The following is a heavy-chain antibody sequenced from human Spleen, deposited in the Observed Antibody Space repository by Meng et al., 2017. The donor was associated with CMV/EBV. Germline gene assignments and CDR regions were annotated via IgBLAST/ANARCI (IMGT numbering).Heavy chain of an antibody. D-gene: IGHD4-23*01. CDR1: GFIFSNLW. Sequence: ELQLVESGGGVVKPGGSLRLSCTGSGSGFIFSNLWINWVRQAPGKGLEWVGRIKSKFDGETTDYAAPVKGRFTISRDDSRNTLYLYMNSLKTEDTAVYYCTTDRPRSGGKTHDYWGQGTRVTVSS. V-gene: IGHV3-15*01. CDR3: TTDRPRSGGKTHDY. J-gene: IGHJ4*02. CDR2: IKSKFDGETT.